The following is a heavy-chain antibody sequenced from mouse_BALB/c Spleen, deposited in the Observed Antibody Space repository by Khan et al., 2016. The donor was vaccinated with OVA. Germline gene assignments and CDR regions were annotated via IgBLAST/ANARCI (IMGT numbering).Heavy chain of an antibody. D-gene: IGHD2-10*01. J-gene: IGHJ4*01. Sequence: QVQLKESGPGLVAPSQSLSFTCTISGVSLTNYGVHWLRQPPGKGLEWLVVIWSAGSTTYNSALKSRLSIITDNSKSQVFLKMNSLQTDDSTMYYCARQPYYQYYVMDYWGQGTSVTVSS. CDR1: GVSLTNYG. CDR2: IWSAGST. V-gene: IGHV2-6-1*01. CDR3: ARQPYYQYYVMDY.